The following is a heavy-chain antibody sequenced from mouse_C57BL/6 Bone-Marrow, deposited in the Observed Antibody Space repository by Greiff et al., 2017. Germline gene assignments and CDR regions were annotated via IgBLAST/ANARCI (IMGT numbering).Heavy chain of an antibody. CDR3: ARPPYYYGSSRGYFDV. D-gene: IGHD1-1*01. CDR1: GFTFSSYG. CDR2: ISSGGSYT. Sequence: EVKLMESGGDLVKPGGSLKLSCAASGFTFSSYGMSWVRQTPDKRLEWVATISSGGSYTYYPDSVKGRFTISRDNAKNTLYLPMSSLKSEDTAMYYCARPPYYYGSSRGYFDVWGTGTTVTVSS. J-gene: IGHJ1*03. V-gene: IGHV5-6*01.